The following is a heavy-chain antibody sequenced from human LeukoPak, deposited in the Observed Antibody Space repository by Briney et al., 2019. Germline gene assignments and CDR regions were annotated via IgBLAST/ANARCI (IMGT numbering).Heavy chain of an antibody. CDR1: GGSFSGYY. D-gene: IGHD2-8*01. CDR3: ARDTFIVLMVYAIPEDAFDI. CDR2: INHSGST. V-gene: IGHV4-34*01. Sequence: SETLSLTCAVYGGSFSGYYWSWIRQPPGKWLEWIGEINHSGSTNYNPSLKSRVTISVDTSKNQFSLKLSSVTAADTAVYYCARDTFIVLMVYAIPEDAFDIWGQGTMVTVSS. J-gene: IGHJ3*02.